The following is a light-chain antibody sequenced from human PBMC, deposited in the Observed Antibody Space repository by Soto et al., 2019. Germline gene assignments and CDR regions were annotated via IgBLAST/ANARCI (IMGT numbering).Light chain of an antibody. V-gene: IGKV1-39*01. CDR1: QAIYKY. CDR2: AAS. J-gene: IGKJ1*01. Sequence: IQVAKAPSSLSASVGASVPITCRASQAIYKYVAWYQQKPGKAPNLLLYAASTLQRGVPSRFSGSGSGTEFTLTISSLQPEDFATYYCQQNYSSPWTFGQGTKVEI. CDR3: QQNYSSPWT.